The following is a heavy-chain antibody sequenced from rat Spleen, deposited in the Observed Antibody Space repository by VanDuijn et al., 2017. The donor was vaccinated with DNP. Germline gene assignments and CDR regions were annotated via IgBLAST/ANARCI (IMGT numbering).Heavy chain of an antibody. D-gene: IGHD1-4*01. V-gene: IGHV5-29*01. Sequence: EVQLVESGGGLVQPGRSLKLSCAASGFTFSNYGMAWVRQAPTKGLEWVATISYDGSRTYYRDSVKGRFTISRDDAKSTLYLQMDSLRSEDTATYYCARRGYGYNYFDYWGQGVMVTVSS. CDR3: ARRGYGYNYFDY. J-gene: IGHJ2*01. CDR2: ISYDGSRT. CDR1: GFTFSNYG.